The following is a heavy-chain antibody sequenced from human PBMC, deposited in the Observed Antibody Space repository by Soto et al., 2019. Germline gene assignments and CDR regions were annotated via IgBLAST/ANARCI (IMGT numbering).Heavy chain of an antibody. CDR2: ISYDGSNK. CDR3: ARAVVDTAMVTIGYFDY. D-gene: IGHD5-18*01. Sequence: GGSLRLSCAASGFTFSSYAMHWVRQAPGKGLEWVAVISYDGSNKYYADSVKGRFTISRDNSKNTLYLQMNSLSAEDTAVYYCARAVVDTAMVTIGYFDYWGHGTPVTVSS. J-gene: IGHJ4*01. V-gene: IGHV3-30-3*01. CDR1: GFTFSSYA.